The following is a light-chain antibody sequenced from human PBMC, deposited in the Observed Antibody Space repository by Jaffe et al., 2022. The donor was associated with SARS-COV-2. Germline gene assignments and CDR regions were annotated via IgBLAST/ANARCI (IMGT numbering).Light chain of an antibody. CDR1: GSNIGAGYD. J-gene: IGLJ2*01. Sequence: QSVLTQPPSVSGAPGQRVTISCTGSGSNIGAGYDVHWYQQLPGTAPKLLIYRNNNRPSGVPDRFSGSKSGTSASLAISGLQPEDEADYYCQSYDSSLGTFVIFGGGTKLTVL. CDR3: QSYDSSLGTFVI. V-gene: IGLV1-40*01. CDR2: RNN.